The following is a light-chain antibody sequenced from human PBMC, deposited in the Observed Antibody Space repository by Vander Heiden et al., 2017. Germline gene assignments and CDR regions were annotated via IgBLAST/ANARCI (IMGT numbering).Light chain of an antibody. J-gene: IGLJ7*01. V-gene: IGLV1-51*01. Sequence: QPASTPPPSVSAAPGQKVTISCSGSSSNIGKNYVCSYQQLPGTAPKLLIYDNNKRPSGIPDRFSGSKSGTSATLGTTGLQTGDEADYYCGTWDSSLSAAVFGGGTQLTVL. CDR2: DNN. CDR1: SSNIGKNY. CDR3: GTWDSSLSAAV.